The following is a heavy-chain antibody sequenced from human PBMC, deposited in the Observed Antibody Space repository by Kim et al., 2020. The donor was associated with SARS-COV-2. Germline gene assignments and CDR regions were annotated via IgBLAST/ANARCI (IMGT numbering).Heavy chain of an antibody. CDR3: ARGTGIAAPGNRYYYGMDV. CDR2: INAGNGNT. CDR1: GYTFTSYA. V-gene: IGHV1-3*01. Sequence: ASVKVSCKASGYTFTSYAMHWVRQAPGQRLEWMGWINAGNGNTKYSQKFQGRVTITRDTSASTAYMELSSLRSEDTAVYYCARGTGIAAPGNRYYYGMDVWRQGTTVTVSS. D-gene: IGHD6-13*01. J-gene: IGHJ6*02.